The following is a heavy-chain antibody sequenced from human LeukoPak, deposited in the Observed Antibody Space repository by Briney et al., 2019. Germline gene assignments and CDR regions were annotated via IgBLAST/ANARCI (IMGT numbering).Heavy chain of an antibody. CDR1: GFTSSSYA. J-gene: IGHJ4*02. Sequence: VGSLRLSCAPSGFTSSSYAMRCVRPAPGKGLEWVAVISYDGIKKYYADSVKGRFTTSRDNSKNTLYLQINGLRAEQTAVYYCARGGQMLDYYDSSALPENYWSEGTLVTVSS. V-gene: IGHV3-30-3*01. CDR3: ARGGQMLDYYDSSALPENY. D-gene: IGHD3-22*01. CDR2: ISYDGIKK.